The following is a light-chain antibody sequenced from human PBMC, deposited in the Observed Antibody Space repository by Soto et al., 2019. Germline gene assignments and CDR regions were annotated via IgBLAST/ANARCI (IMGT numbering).Light chain of an antibody. CDR1: NDDVGSYHL. CDR3: CSYAGSHYL. J-gene: IGLJ1*01. Sequence: QSALTQPASVSGSPGQSITISCTGTNDDVGSYHLVSWYQQHPGKVPKLIIYEGSQRPSGVSNRFSGSKSGNTASLTISGLQAEDEADYYCCSYAGSHYLFGTGTKLTVL. CDR2: EGS. V-gene: IGLV2-23*01.